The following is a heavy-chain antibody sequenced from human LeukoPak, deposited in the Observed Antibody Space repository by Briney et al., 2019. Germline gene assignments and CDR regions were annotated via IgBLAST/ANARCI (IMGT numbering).Heavy chain of an antibody. V-gene: IGHV4-39*07. J-gene: IGHJ6*03. CDR1: GGSISSGSYY. CDR3: ARWFGELRGIYYYYYMDV. CDR2: IYHSGST. Sequence: PSETLSLTCTVSGGSISSGSYYWGWIRQPPGKGLEWIGSIYHSGSTYYNPSLKSRVTISVDTSKNQFSLKLSSVTAADTAVYYCARWFGELRGIYYYYYMDVWGKGTTVTVSS. D-gene: IGHD3-10*01.